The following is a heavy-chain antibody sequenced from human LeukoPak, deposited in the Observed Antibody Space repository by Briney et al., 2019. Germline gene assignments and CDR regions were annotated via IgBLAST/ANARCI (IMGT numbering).Heavy chain of an antibody. CDR2: ISAYNGNT. D-gene: IGHD3-22*01. V-gene: IGHV1-18*01. CDR3: ARDFVDYYDSSGYYGY. Sequence: ASVKVSCKASGYTFTSYGISWVRQAPGQGLEWMGWISAYNGNTNYAQKLQGRVTMTTDTSTSTAYMELKSLRSDDTAVYYCARDFVDYYDSSGYYGYWGQGTLVTVSS. J-gene: IGHJ4*02. CDR1: GYTFTSYG.